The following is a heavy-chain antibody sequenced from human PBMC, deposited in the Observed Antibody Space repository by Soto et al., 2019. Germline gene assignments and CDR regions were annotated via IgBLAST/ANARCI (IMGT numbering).Heavy chain of an antibody. CDR1: GFTFRKHA. J-gene: IGHJ5*02. Sequence: EVQVLESGGALVQPGGSLRLSCAASGFTFRKHAMTWVRQAPGQGLEYVSSITACGTATFYAASVRGRFAISRDNAKSTLYLQMNSLRAEDTALYYCAKDVADRGIASWGQGTLVTVSS. CDR3: AKDVADRGIAS. V-gene: IGHV3-23*01. D-gene: IGHD2-21*01. CDR2: ITACGTAT.